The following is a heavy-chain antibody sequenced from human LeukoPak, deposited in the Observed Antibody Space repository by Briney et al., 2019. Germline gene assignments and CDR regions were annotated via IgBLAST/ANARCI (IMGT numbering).Heavy chain of an antibody. CDR2: IPYDGSNK. D-gene: IGHD6-19*01. V-gene: IGHV3-30*18. J-gene: IGHJ6*02. CDR3: AKTIAVALYYYYYGMDV. Sequence: PGGSLRLSCAASGFTFSSYGMHWVRQAPGKGLEWVAVIPYDGSNKYYADSVKGRFTISRDNSKNTLYLQMNSLRAEDTAVYYCAKTIAVALYYYYYGMDVWGQGTTVTVSS. CDR1: GFTFSSYG.